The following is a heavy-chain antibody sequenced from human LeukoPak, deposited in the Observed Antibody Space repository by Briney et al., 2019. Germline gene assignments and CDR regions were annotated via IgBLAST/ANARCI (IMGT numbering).Heavy chain of an antibody. CDR3: AREIGPIQLHLWGSAFDY. Sequence: APVKVSCKASGYTFTSYDINWVRQATGQGLEWMGWMNPNSGNTGYAQKFQARVTITRNTSISTAYMELSSLRSEDTAVYYCAREIGPIQLHLWGSAFDYWGQGTLVTVSS. CDR1: GYTFTSYD. D-gene: IGHD5-24*01. V-gene: IGHV1-8*02. CDR2: MNPNSGNT. J-gene: IGHJ4*02.